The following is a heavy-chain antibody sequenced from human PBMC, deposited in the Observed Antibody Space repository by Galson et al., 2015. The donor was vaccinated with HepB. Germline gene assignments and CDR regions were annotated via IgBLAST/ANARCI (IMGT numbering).Heavy chain of an antibody. V-gene: IGHV3-11*06. CDR3: ARTPLTYYYDSSGYYYGAFDI. D-gene: IGHD3-22*01. J-gene: IGHJ3*02. CDR2: ISSSSSYT. CDR1: GFTFSDYY. Sequence: SLRLSCAASGFTFSDYYMSWIRQAPGKGLEWVSYISSSSSYTNYADSVKGRFTISRNNAKNSLYLQMNSLRAEDTAVYYCARTPLTYYYDSSGYYYGAFDIWGQGTMVTVSS.